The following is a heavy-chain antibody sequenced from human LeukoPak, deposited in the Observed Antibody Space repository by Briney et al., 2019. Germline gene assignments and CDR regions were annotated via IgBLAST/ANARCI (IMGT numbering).Heavy chain of an antibody. CDR3: ARDPTTVTTIFDS. CDR1: GGSFSGYY. V-gene: IGHV4-34*01. Sequence: SETLSLTCAVYGGSFSGYYWSWIRQPPGKGLEWIGEINHSGSTNYNPSLKSRVSMSGDTSKNQVSLKLRSVTAADTAVYYCARDPTTVTTIFDSWGQGTLVTVSS. J-gene: IGHJ4*02. D-gene: IGHD4-17*01. CDR2: INHSGST.